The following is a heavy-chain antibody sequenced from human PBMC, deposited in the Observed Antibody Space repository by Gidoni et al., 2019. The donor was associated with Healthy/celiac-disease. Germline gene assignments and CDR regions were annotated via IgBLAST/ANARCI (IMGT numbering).Heavy chain of an antibody. J-gene: IGHJ6*02. V-gene: IGHV3-30*18. Sequence: QVQLVESEGGVVQPGRSLRLSCAASGFTFSSYGMHWVRQEPGKGLEWVAVISYDGSNKYYADSVKGRFTISRDNSKNTLYLQMNSLRAEDTAVYYCAKEQGYKYYYYYGMDVWGQGTTVTVSS. D-gene: IGHD5-12*01. CDR2: ISYDGSNK. CDR1: GFTFSSYG. CDR3: AKEQGYKYYYYYGMDV.